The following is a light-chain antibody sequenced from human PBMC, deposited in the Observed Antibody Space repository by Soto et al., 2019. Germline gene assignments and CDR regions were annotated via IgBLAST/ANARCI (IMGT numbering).Light chain of an antibody. J-gene: IGKJ2*01. CDR2: GAS. CDR1: QSVSTRY. CDR3: HHFGSSPLAFT. Sequence: ESMLTQSPCTLSLSPCERATLSCRASQSVSTRYLAWYQQKPGQAPRLLIYGASIRAAGIPDRFSGSGSGTDFALTISRLEPEDFAVYYCHHFGSSPLAFTFGQGTKLEI. V-gene: IGKV3-20*01.